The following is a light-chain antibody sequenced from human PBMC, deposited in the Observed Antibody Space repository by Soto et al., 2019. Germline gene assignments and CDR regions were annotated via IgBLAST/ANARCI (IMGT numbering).Light chain of an antibody. Sequence: QSVLTQPASVSGSPGQSITISCTGTSSDVGGYNYVSWYQQSPGEAPILIIFEVSHRPSGVSSRFSGSKSGNTASLIISGLQAEDEADYYCSSYTSSSTWVFGGGTKLTVL. J-gene: IGLJ3*02. CDR2: EVS. V-gene: IGLV2-14*01. CDR1: SSDVGGYNY. CDR3: SSYTSSSTWV.